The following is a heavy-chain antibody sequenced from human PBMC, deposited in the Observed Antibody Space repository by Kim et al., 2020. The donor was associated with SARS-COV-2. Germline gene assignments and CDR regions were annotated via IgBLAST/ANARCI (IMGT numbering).Heavy chain of an antibody. D-gene: IGHD3-22*01. J-gene: IGHJ6*01. CDR1: GYTFTSYG. CDR2: ISAYNGNT. Sequence: ASVKVSCKASGYTFTSYGISWVRQAPGQGLEWMGWISAYNGNTNYAQKLQGRVTMTTDTSTSTAYMELRSLRSDDTAVYYCARENDPIITGDYYYGMDVWGQGNTVTVLS. V-gene: IGHV1-18*01. CDR3: ARENDPIITGDYYYGMDV.